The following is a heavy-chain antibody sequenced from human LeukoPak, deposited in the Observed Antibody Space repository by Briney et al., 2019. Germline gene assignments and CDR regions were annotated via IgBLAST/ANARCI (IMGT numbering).Heavy chain of an antibody. CDR1: GGSISNYY. Sequence: SETLSLTCTVSGGSISNYYWTWVRQPPGKGLEWIGYIYYDGSTNYNPSLKSRVTMSIDTLKNHFSLKVTSVTAADTAVYYCARDSQDPDSSVWNFDSSGDGTLVTASS. V-gene: IGHV4-59*12. CDR2: IYYDGST. J-gene: IGHJ4*01. D-gene: IGHD3-22*01. CDR3: ARDSQDPDSSVWNFDS.